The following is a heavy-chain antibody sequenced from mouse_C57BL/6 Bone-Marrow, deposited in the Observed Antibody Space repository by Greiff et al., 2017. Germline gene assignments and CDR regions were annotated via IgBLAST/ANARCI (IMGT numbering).Heavy chain of an antibody. J-gene: IGHJ2*01. Sequence: EVKVEESGGGLVQPGGSMKLSCVASGFTFSNYWMNWVRQSPEKGLEWVAQIRLKSDNYATHYAESVKGRFTISRDDSKSSVYLQMNNLRAEDTGIYYCTGTVVASDYFDYWGQGTTLTVSS. CDR3: TGTVVASDYFDY. D-gene: IGHD1-1*01. CDR1: GFTFSNYW. CDR2: IRLKSDNYAT. V-gene: IGHV6-3*01.